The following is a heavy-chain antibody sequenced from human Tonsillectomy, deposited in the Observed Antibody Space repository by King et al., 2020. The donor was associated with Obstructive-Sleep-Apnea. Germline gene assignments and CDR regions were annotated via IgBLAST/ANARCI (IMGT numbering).Heavy chain of an antibody. CDR2: ISGSGGST. CDR3: AKDDIVVGPAASYYYYGMDV. Sequence: VQLVESGGGLVQPGGSLRLSCAASGFTFSSYAMSWVRQAPGKGLEWVSAISGSGGSTYYADSVKGRFTISRDNSKNTLYLQMNSLRAEDTAVYYCAKDDIVVGPAASYYYYGMDVWGQGTTVTVSS. D-gene: IGHD2-2*01. J-gene: IGHJ6*02. V-gene: IGHV3-23*04. CDR1: GFTFSSYA.